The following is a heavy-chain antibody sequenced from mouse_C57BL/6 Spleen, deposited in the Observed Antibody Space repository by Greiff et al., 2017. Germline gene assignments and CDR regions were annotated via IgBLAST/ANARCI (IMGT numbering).Heavy chain of an antibody. D-gene: IGHD2-2*01. J-gene: IGHJ1*03. CDR2: IYPGDGDT. CDR3: ARRGYYGYFDV. V-gene: IGHV1-82*01. CDR1: GYAFSSSW. Sequence: VQLQQSGPELVKPGASVKISCKASGYAFSSSWMNWVKQRPGKGLEWIGRIYPGDGDTNYNGKFKGKATLTADKSSSTAYMQLSSLTSEDSAVYFCARRGYYGYFDVWGTGTTVTASS.